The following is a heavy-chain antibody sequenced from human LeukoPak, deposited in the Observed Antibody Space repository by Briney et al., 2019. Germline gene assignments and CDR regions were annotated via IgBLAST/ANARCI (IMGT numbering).Heavy chain of an antibody. V-gene: IGHV4-39*01. D-gene: IGHD1-26*01. J-gene: IGHJ4*02. CDR3: ARQGAVGATGFDF. CDR2: IYYSRSS. CDR1: ADSISRISYY. Sequence: SQTLSLTCSVSADSISRISYYWRWIRQPPGTRLDWIDKIYYSRSSYNNPSLEIRVFISLDTSRNQFSLKLTPVTATDPAVYYCARQGAVGATGFDFWGQGILVTVSS.